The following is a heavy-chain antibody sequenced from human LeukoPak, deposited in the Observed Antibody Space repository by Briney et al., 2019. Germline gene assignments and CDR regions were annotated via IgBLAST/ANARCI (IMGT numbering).Heavy chain of an antibody. CDR2: INAGNGNT. V-gene: IGHV1-3*01. CDR1: GYTFTSYT. D-gene: IGHD6-13*01. CDR3: ARYGSSSGFDC. J-gene: IGHJ4*02. Sequence: GASVKVSCKASGYTFTSYTMHWVRQAPGQKLEWMGWINAGNGNTKYSQKFQGRVTITRDTSASTAYMELSSLRSEDTAVYYCARYGSSSGFDCWGQGTLVTVSS.